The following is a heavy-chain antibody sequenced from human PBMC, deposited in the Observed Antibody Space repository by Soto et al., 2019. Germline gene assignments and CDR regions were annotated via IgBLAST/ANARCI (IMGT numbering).Heavy chain of an antibody. J-gene: IGHJ6*02. CDR1: GYTFTGYY. D-gene: IGHD6-6*01. V-gene: IGHV1-2*02. CDR2: INPNSGGT. CDR3: ARGHLLEVSAARPYYYYGMDV. Sequence: ASVKVSCKASGYTFTGYYIHWVRQAPGQGLKWMGWINPNSGGTNYAQKFQGRVTMTRDTSISTAYMELSRLRSDDTAVYYCARGHLLEVSAARPYYYYGMDVWGQGTTVTVSS.